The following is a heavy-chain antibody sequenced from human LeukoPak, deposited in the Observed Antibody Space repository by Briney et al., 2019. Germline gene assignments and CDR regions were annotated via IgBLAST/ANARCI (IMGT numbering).Heavy chain of an antibody. CDR1: RFTFSSYW. Sequence: GGSLRLSCVASRFTFSSYWMHSVRQAPGRGLVGVSRINSDGSSTSYADSVKGRFTISRDNAKNTLYLQMNSLRAEDTAVYYCARVRGYYGSGSYYYWGQGTLVTVSS. D-gene: IGHD3-10*01. J-gene: IGHJ4*02. V-gene: IGHV3-74*01. CDR2: INSDGSST. CDR3: ARVRGYYGSGSYYY.